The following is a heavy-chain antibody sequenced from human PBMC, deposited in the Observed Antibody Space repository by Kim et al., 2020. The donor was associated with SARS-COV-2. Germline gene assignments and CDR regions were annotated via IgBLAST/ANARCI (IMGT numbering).Heavy chain of an antibody. CDR1: GGSFSGYY. D-gene: IGHD6-19*01. J-gene: IGHJ1*01. CDR2: INHSGST. Sequence: SETLSLTCAVYGGSFSGYYWSWIRQPPGKGLEWIGEINHSGSTNYNPSLKSRVTISVDTSKNQFSLKLSSVTAADTAVYYCARGSRAGVKYFQHWGQGTLVTVSS. CDR3: ARGSRAGVKYFQH. V-gene: IGHV4-34*01.